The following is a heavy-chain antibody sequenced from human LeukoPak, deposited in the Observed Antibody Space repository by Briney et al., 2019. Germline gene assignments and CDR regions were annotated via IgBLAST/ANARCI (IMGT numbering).Heavy chain of an antibody. J-gene: IGHJ4*02. D-gene: IGHD6-19*01. CDR1: GFTFSSYS. CDR3: ARALEPSIAVIDY. CDR2: ISGSSTYI. Sequence: PGGSLRLSCAASGFTFSSYSMNWVRQTPGKGLDWVSSISGSSTYIYYADSVKGRLTISRDNAKNSLYLQMNSLRAEDTAVYYCARALEPSIAVIDYWGQGTLVTVSS. V-gene: IGHV3-21*01.